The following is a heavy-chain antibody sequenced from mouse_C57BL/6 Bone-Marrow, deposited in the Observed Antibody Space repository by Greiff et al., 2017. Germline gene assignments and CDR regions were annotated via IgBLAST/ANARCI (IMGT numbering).Heavy chain of an antibody. V-gene: IGHV14-1*01. D-gene: IGHD1-1*01. CDR2: IDTEDGDT. J-gene: IGHJ2*01. CDR3: THVTTVGDFDY. Sequence: VQLKESGAELVRPGASVKLSCTASGFNIKDYDMHWVKQRPEQGLEWIGRIDTEDGDTEYAPKFQGKATMTADTSSNTAYLQLSSLTSEDTAVYYCTHVTTVGDFDYWGQGTTLTVSS. CDR1: GFNIKDYD.